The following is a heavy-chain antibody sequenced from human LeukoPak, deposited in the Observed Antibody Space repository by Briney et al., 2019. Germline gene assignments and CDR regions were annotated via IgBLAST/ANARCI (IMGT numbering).Heavy chain of an antibody. CDR1: ASISSGDYY. CDR2: VSASGYT. D-gene: IGHD1-26*01. Sequence: SETLSLTCTVSASISSGDYYWNWIRQPAGKGLEWIGRVSASGYTSYNPSLRSRITISVDTSKNQFSLELTSVTAADTAVYYCARAHLVGTTRTLDYWGQGTLVTVSS. CDR3: ARAHLVGTTRTLDY. J-gene: IGHJ4*02. V-gene: IGHV4-61*02.